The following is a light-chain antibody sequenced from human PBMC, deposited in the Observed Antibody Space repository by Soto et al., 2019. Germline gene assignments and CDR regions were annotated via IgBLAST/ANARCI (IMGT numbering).Light chain of an antibody. CDR1: QNIRNS. CDR3: QQSYSTPSIT. J-gene: IGKJ5*01. CDR2: STS. V-gene: IGKV1-39*01. Sequence: DIQMTQAPSSLSASVGDRVNITCRASQNIRNSLNWYQQKPGKAPKLLISSTSSLQSGVPSRFSGSGSGTDFTLTISILQPEDFASYYCQQSYSTPSITFGQGTRLEI.